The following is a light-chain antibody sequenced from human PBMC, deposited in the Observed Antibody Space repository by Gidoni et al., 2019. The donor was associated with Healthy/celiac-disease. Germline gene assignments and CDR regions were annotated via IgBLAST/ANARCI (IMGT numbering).Light chain of an antibody. V-gene: IGKV3-20*01. CDR3: QQYGSSPRT. CDR1: KSVSSSY. CDR2: GAS. Sequence: DILLPQSPATLSLPPGERATLSCRASKSVSSSYLAWYQQKPGQAPRLLIYGASSRATGIPDRFSGSGSGTDFTLTISRLEPEDFAVYYCQQYGSSPRTFGQGTKVEIK. J-gene: IGKJ1*01.